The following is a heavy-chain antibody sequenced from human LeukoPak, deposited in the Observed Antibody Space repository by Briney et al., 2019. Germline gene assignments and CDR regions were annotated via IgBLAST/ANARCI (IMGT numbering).Heavy chain of an antibody. Sequence: PSETLSLTCTVSGGSISSYYWSWIRQPPGKGLEWIGHIYYSGSTNYNPSLKSRVTISVDTSKNQFSLKLSSVTAADTAVYYCARGGYGDYYMDVWGKGTTVTVSS. CDR1: GGSISSYY. J-gene: IGHJ6*03. CDR3: ARGGYGDYYMDV. CDR2: IYYSGST. V-gene: IGHV4-59*01. D-gene: IGHD5-18*01.